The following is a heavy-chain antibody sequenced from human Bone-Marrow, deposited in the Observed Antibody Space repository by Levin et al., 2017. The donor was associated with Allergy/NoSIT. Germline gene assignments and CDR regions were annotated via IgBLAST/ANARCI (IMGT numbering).Heavy chain of an antibody. J-gene: IGHJ4*02. CDR1: GFTFSNYA. Sequence: ASVKVSCAASGFTFSNYAMSWVRQAPGKGLEWVSGISGGGGSTYYADSVKGRFTISRDNSKNTLYLQMNSLRAEDTAVYYCARSSGRYCSGGSCYGDYWGQGTLVTVSS. CDR3: ARSSGRYCSGGSCYGDY. V-gene: IGHV3-23*01. CDR2: ISGGGGST. D-gene: IGHD2-15*01.